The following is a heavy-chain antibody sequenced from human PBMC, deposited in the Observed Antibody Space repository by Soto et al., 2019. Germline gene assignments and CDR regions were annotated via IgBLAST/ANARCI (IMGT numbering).Heavy chain of an antibody. Sequence: SETLSLTCTVSGCSISSSSYYWGWIRQPPGKGLEWIGSIYYSGSTDYNPSLKSRVTISVDTSKNQFSLRLSSVTAADTAVYYCASDGDSTSSSNYYYYMDVWGKGTTDTVSS. CDR2: IYYSGST. CDR1: GCSISSSSYY. V-gene: IGHV4-39*01. J-gene: IGHJ6*03. CDR3: ASDGDSTSSSNYYYYMDV. D-gene: IGHD6-6*01.